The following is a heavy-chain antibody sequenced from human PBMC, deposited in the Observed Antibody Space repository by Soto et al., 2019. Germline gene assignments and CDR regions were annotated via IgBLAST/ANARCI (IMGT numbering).Heavy chain of an antibody. J-gene: IGHJ4*02. CDR3: ASVPAGGYEYVY. D-gene: IGHD5-12*01. CDR2: INTGNGNT. Sequence: ASGKVSCKASGYTFTSYALHWVRQAPGQRLEWMGWINTGNGNTKSSQNFQGRVTITRDTSATTAYMELRSLRYEDTAVYYCASVPAGGYEYVYWGQGTLVTVSS. CDR1: GYTFTSYA. V-gene: IGHV1-3*04.